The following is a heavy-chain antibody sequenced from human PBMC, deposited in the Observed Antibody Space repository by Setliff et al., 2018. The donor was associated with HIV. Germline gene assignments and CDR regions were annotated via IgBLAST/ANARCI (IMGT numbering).Heavy chain of an antibody. D-gene: IGHD3-16*02. Sequence: PSETLSLTCTVSGGSISSGTYYWSWIRQHPGKGLEWIGYIYYSGSTYYIPSLKSRVTISVDTSRNQFSLKLSSVTAADTAVYYCARDRSDCYNLPGYFDHWGQGTPVTVSS. J-gene: IGHJ4*02. V-gene: IGHV4-31*03. CDR3: ARDRSDCYNLPGYFDH. CDR1: GGSISSGTYY. CDR2: IYYSGST.